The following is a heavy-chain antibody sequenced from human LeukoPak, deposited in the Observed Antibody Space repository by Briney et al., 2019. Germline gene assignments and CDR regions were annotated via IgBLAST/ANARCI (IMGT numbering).Heavy chain of an antibody. CDR1: GGTFSSYA. CDR2: IIPIFGTA. V-gene: IGHV1-69*05. J-gene: IGHJ6*03. Sequence: SVKVSCKASGGTFSSYAISRVRQAPGQGLEWMGRIIPIFGTANYAQKFQGRVTITTDESTSTAYMELSSLRSEDTAVYYCARDRRGSVVVIAIRYYYYMDVWGKGTTVTVSS. CDR3: ARDRRGSVVVIAIRYYYYMDV. D-gene: IGHD2-21*01.